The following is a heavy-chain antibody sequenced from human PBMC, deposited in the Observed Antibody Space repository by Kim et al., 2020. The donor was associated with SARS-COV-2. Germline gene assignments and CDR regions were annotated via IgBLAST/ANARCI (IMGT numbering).Heavy chain of an antibody. Sequence: ASVKVSCKASGYIFTAYAMNWVRQAPGQGPEWMGWINIKTGTPTYAQGFTGRYVFSLDTSVSTTYLQISGLRAEDTAVYYCARGHIDTGGYYYFDYWGQGSLVTVSS. D-gene: IGHD3-22*01. V-gene: IGHV7-4-1*02. CDR1: GYIFTAYA. CDR3: ARGHIDTGGYYYFDY. J-gene: IGHJ4*02. CDR2: INIKTGTP.